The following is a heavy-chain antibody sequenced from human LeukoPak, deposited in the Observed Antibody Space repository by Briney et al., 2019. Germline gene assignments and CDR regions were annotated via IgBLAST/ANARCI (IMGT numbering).Heavy chain of an antibody. Sequence: PSETLSLTCAVYGGSFSGYYWSWIRQPPGKGLEWIGEINHSGSTNYNPSLKSRVTISVDTSKNQFSLKLSSVTAADTAVYYCARPRQYSSSLYYYMDVWGKGTTVTISS. CDR2: INHSGST. CDR1: GGSFSGYY. CDR3: ARPRQYSSSLYYYMDV. D-gene: IGHD6-13*01. J-gene: IGHJ6*03. V-gene: IGHV4-34*01.